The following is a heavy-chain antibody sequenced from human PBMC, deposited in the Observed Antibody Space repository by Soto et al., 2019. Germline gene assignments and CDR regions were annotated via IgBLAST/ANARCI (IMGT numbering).Heavy chain of an antibody. D-gene: IGHD3-22*01. Sequence: EVQLVESGGGLVQPGGSLRLSCAASGFTFSSYSMNWVRQAPGKGLEWVSYISSSSSTISYADSVKGRFTIARDNAKNSLYLKMNSLGDENTAVYYCARGPYDSSDYDDGPNWSPHGGKETLVTVSS. CDR3: ARGPYDSSDYDDGPNWSPH. CDR1: GFTFSSYS. J-gene: IGHJ5*02. V-gene: IGHV3-48*02. CDR2: ISSSSSTI.